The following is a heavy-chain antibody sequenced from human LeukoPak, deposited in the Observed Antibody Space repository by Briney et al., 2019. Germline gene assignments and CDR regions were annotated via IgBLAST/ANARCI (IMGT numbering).Heavy chain of an antibody. V-gene: IGHV1-2*02. D-gene: IGHD3-10*01. CDR3: ARDEILWFRELLGY. J-gene: IGHJ4*02. CDR1: GYTFTGYY. Sequence: ASVKASCKASGYTFTGYYMHWVRQAPGQGLEWMGWINPNSGGTNYAQKFQGRVTMTRDTSISTAYMELSRLRSDDTAVYYCARDEILWFRELLGYWGQGTLVTVSS. CDR2: INPNSGGT.